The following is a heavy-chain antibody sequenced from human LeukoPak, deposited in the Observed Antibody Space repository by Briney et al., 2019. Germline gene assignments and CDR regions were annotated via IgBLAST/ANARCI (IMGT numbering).Heavy chain of an antibody. D-gene: IGHD3-10*01. J-gene: IGHJ4*02. CDR2: INPSGGST. CDR3: AKDAKRWPVVRGVVSGRYFDY. CDR1: GYTFTSYY. V-gene: IGHV1-46*01. Sequence: ASVKVSCKPSGYTFTSYYMHWVRQAPVQGLEWMGIINPSGGSTSYAQKFQGRVTMTRDMSTSTVYMELSSLRSEDTAVYYCAKDAKRWPVVRGVVSGRYFDYWGQGTLVTVSS.